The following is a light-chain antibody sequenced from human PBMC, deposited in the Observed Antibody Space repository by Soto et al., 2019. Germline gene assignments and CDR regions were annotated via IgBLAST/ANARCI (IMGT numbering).Light chain of an antibody. V-gene: IGKV3-20*01. CDR2: VAS. Sequence: ESVLTQSPGTLSLSPGERATLSCRASQSVSSSYLAWYQQKPGQAPRLLIYVASSSATGIPDRFSGSWSGTAFTLTISILEPEDVAVYYCQHYGSSPWTFGQGTKVEIK. CDR1: QSVSSSY. J-gene: IGKJ1*01. CDR3: QHYGSSPWT.